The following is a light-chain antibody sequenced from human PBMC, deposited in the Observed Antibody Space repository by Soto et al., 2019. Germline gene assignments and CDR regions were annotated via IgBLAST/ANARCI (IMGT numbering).Light chain of an antibody. Sequence: NFMLTQPHSVSASPGKTVTISCTRSSGSIASNYVQWYQLRPGSSPTTLIYEVNRRPSGVPDRFSGSIDSSSNSASLTISGLKTEDEADYYCQSYDTDNPVVFGGGTKLTVL. CDR3: QSYDTDNPVV. J-gene: IGLJ2*01. V-gene: IGLV6-57*01. CDR2: EVN. CDR1: SGSIASNY.